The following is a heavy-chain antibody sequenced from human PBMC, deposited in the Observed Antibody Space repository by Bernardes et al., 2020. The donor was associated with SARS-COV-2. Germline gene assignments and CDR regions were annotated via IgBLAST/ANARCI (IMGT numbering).Heavy chain of an antibody. J-gene: IGHJ6*02. Sequence: GGSLRLSCAASGFTFSSYAMSWVRQAPGKGLEWVSAISGSGGSTYYADSVKGRFTISRDNSKNTLYLQMNSLRAEDTAVYYCAKDEGHIVGAWHYYYYGMDVWGQGTTVTVSS. CDR3: AKDEGHIVGAWHYYYYGMDV. CDR1: GFTFSSYA. D-gene: IGHD1-26*01. V-gene: IGHV3-23*01. CDR2: ISGSGGST.